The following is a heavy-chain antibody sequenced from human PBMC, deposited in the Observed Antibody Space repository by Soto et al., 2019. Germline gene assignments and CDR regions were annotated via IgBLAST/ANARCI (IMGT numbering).Heavy chain of an antibody. V-gene: IGHV4-59*01. CDR1: GGSISSYY. J-gene: IGHJ4*02. CDR3: ARDFYESRAPISQRYYFEY. Sequence: SETLSLTCTVSGGSISSYYWSWIRQPPGKGLEWIGYIYYSGSTNYNPSLKSRVTISVDTSKNQFSLKLSPVTAADTAVYYCARDFYESRAPISQRYYFEYWGQGTQVTVSS. D-gene: IGHD3-22*01. CDR2: IYYSGST.